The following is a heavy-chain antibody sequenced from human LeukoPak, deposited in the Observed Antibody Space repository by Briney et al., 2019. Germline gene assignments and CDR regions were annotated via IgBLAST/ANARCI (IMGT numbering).Heavy chain of an antibody. CDR1: GYTFTGYY. V-gene: IGHV1-2*02. J-gene: IGHJ4*02. CDR3: ASESGYSDGYVPFDY. D-gene: IGHD5-18*01. CDR2: INPNSGGT. Sequence: GASVKVSCKASGYTFTGYYMHWVRQAPGQGLEWMGWINPNSGGTNYAQKFQGRVTMTRDTSISTAYMELSRLRSDDTAVYYCASESGYSDGYVPFDYCGQGTLVTVSS.